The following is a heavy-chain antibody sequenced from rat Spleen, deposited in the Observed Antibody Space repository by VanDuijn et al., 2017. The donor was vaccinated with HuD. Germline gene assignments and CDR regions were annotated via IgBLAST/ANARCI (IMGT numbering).Heavy chain of an antibody. CDR3: GRTSLQWFRMDA. V-gene: IGHV5-7*01. D-gene: IGHD1-1*01. CDR1: GINFSDYA. Sequence: EVQLVESGGGSVQPGRSMKLSCAASGINFSDYAMAWVRQAPKKGLEWVATIIYDGSAAYYRDSVKGRFTISRDNSKSTLYLQMDSLRSEDTATYYCGRTSLQWFRMDAWGQGTSLTVSS. J-gene: IGHJ4*01. CDR2: IIYDGSAA.